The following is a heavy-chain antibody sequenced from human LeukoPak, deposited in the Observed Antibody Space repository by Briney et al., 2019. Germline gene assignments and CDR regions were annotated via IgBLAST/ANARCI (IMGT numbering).Heavy chain of an antibody. J-gene: IGHJ4*02. V-gene: IGHV3-7*03. CDR1: GFTFSSYW. D-gene: IGHD5-12*01. CDR3: AKGYAKSGYDISEFDY. CDR2: IKQDGSEK. Sequence: GGSLRLSCAASGFTFSSYWMSWVRQAPGKGLEWVANIKQDGSEKYYVDSVKGRFTISRDNAKNSLYLQMNSLRAEDTALYYCAKGYAKSGYDISEFDYWGQGTLVTVSS.